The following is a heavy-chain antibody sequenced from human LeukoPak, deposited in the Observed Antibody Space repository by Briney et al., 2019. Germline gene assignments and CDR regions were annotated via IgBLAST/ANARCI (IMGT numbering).Heavy chain of an antibody. V-gene: IGHV3-69-1*01. Sequence: PGGSLRLSCAASGFSFSVYSMNWVRQAPGKGLEWVSSISSRSYTDYADSVRGRFTISIDNAKNPLFLQMNSLRAEDTAVYYCASYGGFTSATLVDLLWGQGTLVTVSS. CDR3: ASYGGFTSATLVDLL. D-gene: IGHD4-23*01. CDR1: GFSFSVYS. J-gene: IGHJ4*02. CDR2: ISSRSYT.